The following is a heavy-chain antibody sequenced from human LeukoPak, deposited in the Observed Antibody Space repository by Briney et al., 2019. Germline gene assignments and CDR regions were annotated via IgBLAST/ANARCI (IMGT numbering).Heavy chain of an antibody. Sequence: AGGSLRLSCAASRFTFSSYGMPWVRQAPGKGLEWVAVIWYDGSNKYYADSVKGRFTISRDNSKNTLYLQMNSLRAEDTAVYYCARDALRYCSGGSCYPSDYWGQGTLVTVSS. CDR2: IWYDGSNK. V-gene: IGHV3-33*01. J-gene: IGHJ4*02. CDR3: ARDALRYCSGGSCYPSDY. D-gene: IGHD2-15*01. CDR1: RFTFSSYG.